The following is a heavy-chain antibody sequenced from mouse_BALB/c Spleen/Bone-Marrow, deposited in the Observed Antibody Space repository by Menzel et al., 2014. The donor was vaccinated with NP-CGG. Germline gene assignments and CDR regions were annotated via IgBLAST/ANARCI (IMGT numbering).Heavy chain of an antibody. V-gene: IGHV2-9*02. Sequence: VRLQESGPGLVAPSQSLSITCSVSGFSLTSYGVHWVRQPPGKGLEWLGVIWAGGGSIYNSALMSRLSISKDNSKSXVFLKVNSLQTDDTAIYYCARGTPPGFPYWGQGTLVTVSA. J-gene: IGHJ3*01. CDR1: GFSLTSYG. CDR2: IWAGGGS. CDR3: ARGTPPGFPY.